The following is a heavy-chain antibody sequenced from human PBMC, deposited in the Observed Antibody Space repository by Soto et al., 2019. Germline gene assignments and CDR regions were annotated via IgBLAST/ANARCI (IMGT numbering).Heavy chain of an antibody. CDR1: GGSISSSSYY. D-gene: IGHD3-22*01. Sequence: QLQLQESGPGLVKPSETLSLTCTVSGGSISSSSYYWGWIRQPPGKGLEWIGSIYYGGSTYYNPSLKSRVTISVDTSKNQFSLKLSSVTAADTAVYYCMLGSGWKDFDYWGQGTLVTVSS. CDR3: MLGSGWKDFDY. CDR2: IYYGGST. J-gene: IGHJ4*02. V-gene: IGHV4-39*01.